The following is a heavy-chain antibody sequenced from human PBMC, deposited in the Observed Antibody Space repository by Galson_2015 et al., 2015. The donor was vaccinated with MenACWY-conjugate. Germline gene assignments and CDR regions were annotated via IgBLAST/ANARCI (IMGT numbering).Heavy chain of an antibody. CDR3: ARAGVYGSGSAFDY. CDR1: GFTFSDYY. Sequence: SLRLSCAASGFTFSDYYMSWIRQAPGKGLEWVSYTSSSSSYTNYADSVKGRFTISRDNAKNSLYLQMNSLRAEDTAVYYCARAGVYGSGSAFDYWGQGTLVTVSS. D-gene: IGHD3-10*01. CDR2: TSSSSSYT. J-gene: IGHJ4*02. V-gene: IGHV3-11*05.